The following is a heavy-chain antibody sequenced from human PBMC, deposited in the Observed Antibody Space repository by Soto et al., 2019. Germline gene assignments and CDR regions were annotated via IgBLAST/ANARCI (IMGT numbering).Heavy chain of an antibody. CDR3: ARDYYYDILTGYYSPPLY. Sequence: QVPLVQSGAEVKKPGASVKVSCKALGYTFTSYGISWVRQAPGQGLEGLGWISAYNGNTNYAQKLQGRVTMTTDTATSTAYMELRSLRSDDTAVYYCARDYYYDILTGYYSPPLYWGQGTLVTVSS. D-gene: IGHD3-9*01. V-gene: IGHV1-18*01. CDR2: ISAYNGNT. J-gene: IGHJ4*02. CDR1: GYTFTSYG.